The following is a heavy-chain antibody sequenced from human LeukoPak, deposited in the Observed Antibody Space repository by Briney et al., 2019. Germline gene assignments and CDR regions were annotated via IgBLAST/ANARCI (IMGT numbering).Heavy chain of an antibody. CDR1: GGSINGYY. CDR3: ARLTREDGVDV. CDR2: MFYNGNT. V-gene: IGHV4-59*08. Sequence: SETLSLTCNVSGGSINGYYWTWIRQPPQKGLEWIGYMFYNGNTNYNPSLKSRASISVDTSQNQISLRLASVTAADTGTYHCARLTREDGVDVWGQGTTVNVS. J-gene: IGHJ6*02.